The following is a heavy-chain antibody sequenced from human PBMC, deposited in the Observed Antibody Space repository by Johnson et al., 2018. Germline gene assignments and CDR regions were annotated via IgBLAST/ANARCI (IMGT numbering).Heavy chain of an antibody. CDR2: MYHSGGT. J-gene: IGHJ1*01. Sequence: QVQLQESGPGLVKPSDTLSLMCTVSGGSISSYYYHWIRQSPGKGLEWIGYMYHSGGTNYNPSLNGRVTISLDTSKNQFSLTRSPVTAADTAVYYCARGRGTGSYSQAYLDHWGQGTLVTVSS. CDR3: ARGRGTGSYSQAYLDH. CDR1: GGSISSYY. V-gene: IGHV4-59*01. D-gene: IGHD3-3*02.